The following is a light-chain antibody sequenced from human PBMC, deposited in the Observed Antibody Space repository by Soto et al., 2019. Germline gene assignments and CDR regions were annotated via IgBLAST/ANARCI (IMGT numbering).Light chain of an antibody. CDR3: MQALDAPLT. CDR2: LGS. V-gene: IGKV2-28*01. J-gene: IGKJ1*01. Sequence: DIVVTQSPLSLPVTPGEPASISCRSSQSLLHSNGYNYLDWYLQKPGQSPQLLIYLGSNRASGVPDRFSGSGSGTDFTLRISRVEAEDVGLYYCMQALDAPLTFGQGTKVEI. CDR1: QSLLHSNGYNY.